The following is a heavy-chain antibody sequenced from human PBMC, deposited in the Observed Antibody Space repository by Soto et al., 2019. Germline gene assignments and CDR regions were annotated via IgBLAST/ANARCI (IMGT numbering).Heavy chain of an antibody. V-gene: IGHV5-10-1*01. CDR3: ARQIYDSDTGPNFQYYFDS. J-gene: IGHJ4*02. CDR1: GYSFAGYG. Sequence: GESLKISCRGSGYSFAGYGITWVRQKPGKGLEWMGRIDPSDSQTYYSPSFRGHVTISATKSITTVFLQWSSPRAPDTALYYCARQIYDSDTGPNFQYYFDSWGQGTPVTVSS. D-gene: IGHD3-22*01. CDR2: IDPSDSQT.